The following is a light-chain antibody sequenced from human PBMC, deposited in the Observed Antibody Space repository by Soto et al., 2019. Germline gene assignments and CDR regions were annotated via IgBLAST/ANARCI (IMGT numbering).Light chain of an antibody. Sequence: EIVLTQSPATLSLSPGERATLSCRASQSVSSFLAWYQQKPGQAPRLLIYDASNRATGIPARFSGSGSGTDFTLTISSLEQEDFAVFYCHQRNNWPITFGHGTRLEIK. J-gene: IGKJ5*01. CDR2: DAS. CDR1: QSVSSF. CDR3: HQRNNWPIT. V-gene: IGKV3-11*01.